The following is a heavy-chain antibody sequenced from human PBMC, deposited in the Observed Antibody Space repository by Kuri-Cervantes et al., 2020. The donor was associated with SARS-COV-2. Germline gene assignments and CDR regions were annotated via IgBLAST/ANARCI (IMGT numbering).Heavy chain of an antibody. CDR3: ARVPRSSLQTY. D-gene: IGHD6-13*01. CDR1: GFTFSSYS. Sequence: GESLKISCAASGFTFSSYSMNWVRQAPGKGLEWVSSISSSSSYIYYADSVKGRFTLSSDNAKNSLYLQMNSLRAEDTAVYYCARVPRSSLQTYWGQGTLVTVSS. CDR2: ISSSSSYI. J-gene: IGHJ4*02. V-gene: IGHV3-21*01.